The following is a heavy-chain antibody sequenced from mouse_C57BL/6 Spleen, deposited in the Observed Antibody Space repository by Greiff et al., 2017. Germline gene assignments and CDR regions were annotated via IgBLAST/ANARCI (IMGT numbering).Heavy chain of an antibody. D-gene: IGHD2-3*01. J-gene: IGHJ1*03. CDR3: AGTDGRYFDV. Sequence: EVKLVESGGGLVKPGGSLKLSCAASGFTFSSYAMSWVRQTPEKRLEWVATISDGGSYTYYPDNVKGRFTISRDNAKNNRYLQMSHLKSEDTAMYYCAGTDGRYFDVWGTGTTVTVSS. V-gene: IGHV5-4*03. CDR2: ISDGGSYT. CDR1: GFTFSSYA.